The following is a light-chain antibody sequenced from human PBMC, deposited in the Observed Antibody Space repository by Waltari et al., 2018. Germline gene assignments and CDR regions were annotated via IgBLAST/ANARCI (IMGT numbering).Light chain of an antibody. CDR3: SSYTSSHTYV. CDR1: SSDVGAYTY. CDR2: HVS. V-gene: IGLV2-14*03. Sequence: SPLTQPASVSGSPGQSITISCTGTSSDVGAYTYVSWYHQYPGTAPKVMIFHVSNRPSGVSDRFSGSKSANTASLTISGLQADDEADYYCSSYTSSHTYVFGTG. J-gene: IGLJ1*01.